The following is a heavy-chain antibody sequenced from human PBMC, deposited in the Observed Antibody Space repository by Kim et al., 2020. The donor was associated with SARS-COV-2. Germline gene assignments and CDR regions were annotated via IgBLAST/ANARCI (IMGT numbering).Heavy chain of an antibody. Sequence: GGSLRLSCAASGFTFSNAWMSWVRQAPGKGLEWVGRIKSKTDGGTTDYAAPVKGRFTISRDDSKNTLYLQMNSLKTEDTAVYYCTTDVAGDTIFGVVIKWGQGPLVTVPS. CDR3: TTDVAGDTIFGVVIK. CDR2: IKSKTDGGTT. CDR1: GFTFSNAW. V-gene: IGHV3-15*01. D-gene: IGHD3-3*01. J-gene: IGHJ4*02.